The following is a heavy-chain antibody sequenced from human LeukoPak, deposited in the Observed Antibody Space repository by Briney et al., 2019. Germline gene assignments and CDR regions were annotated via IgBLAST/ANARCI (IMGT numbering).Heavy chain of an antibody. J-gene: IGHJ4*02. D-gene: IGHD4-17*01. Sequence: KTSETLSHTCTVSGGSISSNFWSWIRQPPGKGLEWIGYIFHSGSTNYNPSLKSRVTISVDTSKNQFSLNLTSVTAADTAVYYCARGKVTNDYWGQGTLVTVSS. CDR3: ARGKVTNDY. V-gene: IGHV4-59*01. CDR1: GGSISSNF. CDR2: IFHSGST.